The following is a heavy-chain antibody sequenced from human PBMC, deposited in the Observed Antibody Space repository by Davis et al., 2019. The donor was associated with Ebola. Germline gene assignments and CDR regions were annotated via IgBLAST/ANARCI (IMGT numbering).Heavy chain of an antibody. CDR1: GGSFSGYY. J-gene: IGHJ4*02. CDR2: INHSGST. D-gene: IGHD5-18*01. V-gene: IGHV4-34*01. CDR3: ARRFDT. Sequence: MPSETLSLTCAVYGGSFSGYYWSWIRQPPGKGLEWIGEINHSGSTNYNPSLKSRVTISLDTSRNQFSLKLDSVTAADTAVYYCARRFDTWGQGILVTVSS.